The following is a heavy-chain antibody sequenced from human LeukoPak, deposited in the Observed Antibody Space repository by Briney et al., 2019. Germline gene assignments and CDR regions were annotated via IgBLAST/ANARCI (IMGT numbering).Heavy chain of an antibody. CDR1: GFTFSDHY. V-gene: IGHV3-23*01. CDR2: IIGSGGST. Sequence: QTGGSLRLSCAASGFTFSDHYMDWVRQAPGKGLEWVSAIIGSGGSTYYADSVKGRFTISRDNSKNTLYLQMNSLRAEDTAVYYCANSAATIRFGELNWGQGTLVTVSS. D-gene: IGHD3-10*01. CDR3: ANSAATIRFGELN. J-gene: IGHJ4*02.